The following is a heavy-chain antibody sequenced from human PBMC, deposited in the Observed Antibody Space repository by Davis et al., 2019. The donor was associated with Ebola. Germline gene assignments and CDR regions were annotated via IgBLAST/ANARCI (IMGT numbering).Heavy chain of an antibody. Sequence: GGSLRLSCAASGFTFSSYSMNWVRQAPGKGLEGVSYISRGASTIYYADSVKGRFAISRDNAKNSLYLQMNSLTDEDTAVYYCARDPGSTYYGAYFDYWGQGTLVTVSA. J-gene: IGHJ4*02. CDR1: GFTFSSYS. D-gene: IGHD1-26*01. CDR3: ARDPGSTYYGAYFDY. V-gene: IGHV3-48*02. CDR2: ISRGASTI.